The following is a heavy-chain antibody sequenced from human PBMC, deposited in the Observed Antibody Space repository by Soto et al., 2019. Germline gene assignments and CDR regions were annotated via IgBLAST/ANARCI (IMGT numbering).Heavy chain of an antibody. J-gene: IGHJ6*02. Sequence: SVKVSCKASGFTFTSSAVQWVRQARGQRLEWIGWIVVGSGNTNYAQKFQERVTITRDMSTSTAYMELSSLRSEDTAVYYCAADYYYDSSGYQRYGYYGMDVWGQGTTVTVSS. D-gene: IGHD3-22*01. CDR2: IVVGSGNT. V-gene: IGHV1-58*01. CDR1: GFTFTSSA. CDR3: AADYYYDSSGYQRYGYYGMDV.